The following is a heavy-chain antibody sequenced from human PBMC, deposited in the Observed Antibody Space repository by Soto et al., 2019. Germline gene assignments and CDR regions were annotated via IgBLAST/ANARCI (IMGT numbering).Heavy chain of an antibody. D-gene: IGHD2-2*01. CDR2: ISDSGRST. J-gene: IGHJ6*02. V-gene: IGHV3-23*01. CDR3: AKMYSSSNYGLDV. CDR1: GFTFSIYA. Sequence: ESGGGLVPPGGSLRLSCAASGFTFSIYAMSWVRQAPGKGLEWVSAISDSGRSTYYADSVKGRLTISRDNFENTLYLQMNSLRADDTAVYYCAKMYSSSNYGLDVWGQGTTVTVSS.